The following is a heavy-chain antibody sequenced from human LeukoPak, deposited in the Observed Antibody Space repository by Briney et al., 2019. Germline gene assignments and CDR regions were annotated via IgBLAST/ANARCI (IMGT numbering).Heavy chain of an antibody. D-gene: IGHD3-10*01. Sequence: SETLSLTCAVYGGSFSGYYWSWIRQPPGKGLEWIGYIYYSGSTNYNPSLKSRVTISVDTSKNQFSLKLSSVTAADTAVYYCASGYYGSGSYSIFDYWGQGTLVTVSS. CDR1: GGSFSGYY. V-gene: IGHV4-59*01. CDR3: ASGYYGSGSYSIFDY. CDR2: IYYSGST. J-gene: IGHJ4*02.